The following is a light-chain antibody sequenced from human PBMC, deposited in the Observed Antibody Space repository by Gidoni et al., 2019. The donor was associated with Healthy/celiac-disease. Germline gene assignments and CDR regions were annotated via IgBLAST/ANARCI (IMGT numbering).Light chain of an antibody. CDR1: RSDVGSYNL. Sequence: QSALTQPASVSGSPGPSITISCTGTRSDVGSYNLVSWYQQHPGKAPKLMIYEGSKRPSGVSNRFSGSKSGNTASLTISGLQAEDEADYYCCSYAGSSTFYVVFGGGTKLTVL. J-gene: IGLJ2*01. V-gene: IGLV2-23*03. CDR2: EGS. CDR3: CSYAGSSTFYVV.